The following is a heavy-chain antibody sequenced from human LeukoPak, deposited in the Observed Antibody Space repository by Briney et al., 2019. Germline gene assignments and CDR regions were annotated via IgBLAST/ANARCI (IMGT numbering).Heavy chain of an antibody. CDR1: GGSISSYY. Sequence: SETLSLTCTVSGGSISSYYWSWIRQPPGKGLEWIGYIYYSGSTNYNPSLKSRVTISVDTSKNQFSLKLSSVTAADTAVYYCARDEGYGGARFQHWGQGTLVTVSS. J-gene: IGHJ1*01. V-gene: IGHV4-59*01. CDR2: IYYSGST. CDR3: ARDEGYGGARFQH. D-gene: IGHD4-23*01.